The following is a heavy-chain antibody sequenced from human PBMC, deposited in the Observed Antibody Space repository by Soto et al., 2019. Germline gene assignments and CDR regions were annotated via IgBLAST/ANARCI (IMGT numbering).Heavy chain of an antibody. Sequence: GGSLRLSCAASGFTFSSYSMNWVRQAPGKGLEWVSYISSSSSTIYYADSVKGRFTTSRDNAKNSLYLQMNSLRAEDTAVYYCARVELTDAFDIWGQGTMVTVSS. CDR1: GFTFSSYS. V-gene: IGHV3-48*01. J-gene: IGHJ3*02. CDR3: ARVELTDAFDI. CDR2: ISSSSSTI. D-gene: IGHD1-26*01.